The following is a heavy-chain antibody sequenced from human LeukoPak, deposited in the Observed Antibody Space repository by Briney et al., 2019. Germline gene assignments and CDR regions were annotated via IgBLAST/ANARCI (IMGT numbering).Heavy chain of an antibody. CDR1: GGSIRSYH. Sequence: SETLSLTCTVSGGSIRSYHWSWIRQPPGKRLEWIGYIYDSGSTNYNPPLKSRVTISIDTSKNQFSLKLSSVTAADTAVYYCAREAYCGGDCYSGFDYWGQGTLVTVSS. V-gene: IGHV4-59*01. CDR2: IYDSGST. D-gene: IGHD2-21*02. J-gene: IGHJ4*02. CDR3: AREAYCGGDCYSGFDY.